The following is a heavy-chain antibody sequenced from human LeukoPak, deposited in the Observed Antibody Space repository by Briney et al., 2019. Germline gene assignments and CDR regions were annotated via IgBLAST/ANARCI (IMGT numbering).Heavy chain of an antibody. V-gene: IGHV3-30*02. Sequence: GSLRLSCAASGFTFSSYGMHWVRQAPGKGLEWVAFIRYDGSNKYYADSVKGRFTISRDNSKNTLYLQMNSLRAEDTAVYYCAKTATVTTRALSFDYWGQGTLVTVSS. CDR3: AKTATVTTRALSFDY. J-gene: IGHJ4*02. CDR2: IRYDGSNK. CDR1: GFTFSSYG. D-gene: IGHD4-17*01.